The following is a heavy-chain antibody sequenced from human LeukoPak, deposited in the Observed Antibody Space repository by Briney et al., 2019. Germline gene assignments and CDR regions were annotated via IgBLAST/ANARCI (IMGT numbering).Heavy chain of an antibody. Sequence: PGGSLRLSCATSGFSFTDYPMNWVRQAPGKGLEWISNIRTTAEGAKYAYYADSVKGRFTISRDNSKSTLYLQMNSLRTEDTAMYYCARTDWRNYYDSGSPPDYWGQGTLVTVSS. CDR1: GFSFTDYP. J-gene: IGHJ4*02. V-gene: IGHV3-21*05. D-gene: IGHD3-10*01. CDR3: ARTDWRNYYDSGSPPDY. CDR2: IRTTAEGAKYA.